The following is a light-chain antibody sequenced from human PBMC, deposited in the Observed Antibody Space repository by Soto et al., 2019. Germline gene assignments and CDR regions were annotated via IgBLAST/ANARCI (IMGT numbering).Light chain of an antibody. CDR2: DVT. J-gene: IGLJ2*01. V-gene: IGLV2-14*01. CDR1: SSDIGGYNF. Sequence: QSALTQPASVAGSPGQSITLALTWTSSDIGGYNFVLWFQQHPGKAPKLMIFDVTNRPSGVSNRFSGSKSGNTASLTISGLQAEDEADYYCTSYTSSSTPVVFGGGTKLTVL. CDR3: TSYTSSSTPVV.